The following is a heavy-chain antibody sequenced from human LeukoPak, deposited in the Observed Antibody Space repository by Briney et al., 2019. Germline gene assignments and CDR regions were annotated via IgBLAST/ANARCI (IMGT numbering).Heavy chain of an antibody. V-gene: IGHV3-7*01. CDR2: IKQDGSEK. D-gene: IGHD2-21*01. CDR3: ARERGGSPRIVVVNYFDY. Sequence: EAGGSLRLSCAASGFTFSSYWMSWVRQAPGKGLEWVANIKQDGSEKYYVDSVKGRFTISRDNAKNSLYLQMNSLRAEDTAVYYCARERGGSPRIVVVNYFDYWGQGTLVTVSS. J-gene: IGHJ4*02. CDR1: GFTFSSYW.